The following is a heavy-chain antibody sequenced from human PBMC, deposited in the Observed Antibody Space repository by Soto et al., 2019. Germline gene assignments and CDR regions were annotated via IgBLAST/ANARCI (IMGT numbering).Heavy chain of an antibody. V-gene: IGHV3-49*03. D-gene: IGHD4-17*01. Sequence: EVQLVESGGGLVEPGRSLRLSCATSGFTFPDYAMNWFRQAPGKGLEWVGLIRNKAYRGTTEYAASGRGRFTLSRDDSKDIAYLQMDSLKTEDTAVYYCSRAPVDLATVTTGYSGMDVWGQGTTVTVSS. J-gene: IGHJ6*02. CDR1: GFTFPDYA. CDR2: IRNKAYRGTT. CDR3: SRAPVDLATVTTGYSGMDV.